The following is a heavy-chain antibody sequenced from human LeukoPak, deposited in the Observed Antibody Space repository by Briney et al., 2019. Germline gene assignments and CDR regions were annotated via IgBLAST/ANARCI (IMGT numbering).Heavy chain of an antibody. CDR2: INHSGST. CDR1: GGSFSAFY. Sequence: SETLSLTCAVYGGSFSAFYWSWIRQPPGKGLEWIAEINHSGSTNYKPSLKSRVTISVDTSKNQFSLKLSSVTAADTAVYYCARGRDGYNFLNRGEYYYFDYWGQGTLVTVSS. CDR3: ARGRDGYNFLNRGEYYYFDY. J-gene: IGHJ4*02. D-gene: IGHD5-24*01. V-gene: IGHV4-34*01.